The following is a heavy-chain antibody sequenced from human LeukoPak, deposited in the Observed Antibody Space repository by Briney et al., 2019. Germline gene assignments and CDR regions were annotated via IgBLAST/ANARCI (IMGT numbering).Heavy chain of an antibody. CDR1: GFTFSSYA. V-gene: IGHV3-23*01. CDR3: ARNKLGSVLGNY. D-gene: IGHD7-27*01. J-gene: IGHJ4*02. CDR2: ISGSGGST. Sequence: PGGSLRLSCAASGFTFSSYAMSWVRQAPGKGLEWVSAISGSGGSTYYADSVKGRFTISRDNSKNTLYLQMNSLRAEDTAVYYCARNKLGSVLGNYWGQGTLVTVSS.